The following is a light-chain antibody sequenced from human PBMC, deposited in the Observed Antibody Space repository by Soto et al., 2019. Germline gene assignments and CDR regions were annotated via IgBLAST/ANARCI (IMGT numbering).Light chain of an antibody. CDR1: SSDVGSYNR. Sequence: QSALTQPPSVSGSPGQSVAISCTGTSSDVGSYNRVSWYQQPPGAAPKLMIYEVSNRPSGVPDRFSGSKSGNTASLTISGLQAEDEADYYCNSYKGSSTYVFVTGTKVTVL. V-gene: IGLV2-18*02. CDR3: NSYKGSSTYV. CDR2: EVS. J-gene: IGLJ1*01.